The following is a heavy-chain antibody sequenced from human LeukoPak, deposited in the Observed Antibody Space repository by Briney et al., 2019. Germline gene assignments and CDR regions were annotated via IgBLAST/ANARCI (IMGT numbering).Heavy chain of an antibody. Sequence: SETLSLTCTVSGYSISSGYYWGWIRQPPGKGLEWIGSIYHSGSTYYNPSLNSRVTISVDTSKNQFSLKLSSVTAADTAVYSCARGFDDTGYFYWGQGTLVTVSS. CDR3: ARGFDDTGYFY. D-gene: IGHD3-9*01. CDR1: GYSISSGYY. V-gene: IGHV4-38-2*02. CDR2: IYHSGST. J-gene: IGHJ4*02.